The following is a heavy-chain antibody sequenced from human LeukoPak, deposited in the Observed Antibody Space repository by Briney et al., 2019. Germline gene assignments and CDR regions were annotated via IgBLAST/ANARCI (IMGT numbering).Heavy chain of an antibody. CDR2: ISGYNENT. Sequence: ASVKVSCKPSGYTFTSYGISWVRQAPGQGLEWMGWISGYNENTNYAQKLQGRVTMTTDTSTNTAYMELRSLRSDDTAVYYCARANYLDYFQHWGQGTLVTVSS. CDR1: GYTFTSYG. J-gene: IGHJ1*01. V-gene: IGHV1-18*01. CDR3: ARANYLDYFQH. D-gene: IGHD5-24*01.